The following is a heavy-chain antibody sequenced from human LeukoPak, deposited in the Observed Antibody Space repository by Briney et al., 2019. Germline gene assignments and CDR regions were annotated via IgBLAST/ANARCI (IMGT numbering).Heavy chain of an antibody. J-gene: IGHJ6*02. CDR1: GGSISSGGYY. CDR2: IYYSGST. D-gene: IGHD3-10*01. V-gene: IGHV4-31*03. CDR3: ARGDYYGSGRYNGYYYGMDV. Sequence: SETLSLTCTVSGGSISSGGYYWSWIRQHPGKGLEWIGYIYYSGSTYYNPSLKSRVTISVDTSKNQFPLKLSSVTAADTAVYYCARGDYYGSGRYNGYYYGMDVWGQGTTVTVSS.